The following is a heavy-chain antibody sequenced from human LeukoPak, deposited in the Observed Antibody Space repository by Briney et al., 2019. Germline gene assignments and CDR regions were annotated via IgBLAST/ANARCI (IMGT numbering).Heavy chain of an antibody. CDR2: INIRSSAI. CDR3: ARDWAGVELALDY. Sequence: PGGSLRLSCAASGFTFSSYSMNWVRQAPGKGLEWISYINIRSSAIHYADSVKGRFTTSRDNAKDSLYLQMNNLRDEDTAVYYCARDWAGVELALDYWGQGTLVTVSS. J-gene: IGHJ4*02. V-gene: IGHV3-48*02. CDR1: GFTFSSYS. D-gene: IGHD1-26*01.